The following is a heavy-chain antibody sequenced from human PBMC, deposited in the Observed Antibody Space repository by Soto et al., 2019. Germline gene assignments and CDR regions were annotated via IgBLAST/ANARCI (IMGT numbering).Heavy chain of an antibody. CDR1: GYTFPDYG. V-gene: IGHV1-18*04. CDR2: IGYYHTQT. J-gene: IGHJ4*02. D-gene: IGHD3-16*01. CDR3: VIHDDRLSLHH. Sequence: QIQMVPSGAEIKEPGASVKVSCKTSGYTFPDYGIDWVRQAPGQGLQWLGWIGYYHTQTKYTSQFQVRVSINSDTSTRTVYMDLRSLTSDDTATYYCVIHDDRLSLHHWGQGTRITVSS.